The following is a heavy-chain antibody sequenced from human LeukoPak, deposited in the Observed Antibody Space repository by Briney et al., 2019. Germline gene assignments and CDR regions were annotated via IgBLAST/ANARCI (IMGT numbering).Heavy chain of an antibody. J-gene: IGHJ3*02. D-gene: IGHD6-13*01. CDR2: ISWNGGST. CDR1: GFTFDDYG. CDR3: AREIWDSSSFGYAFDI. V-gene: IGHV3-20*01. Sequence: SGGSLRLSCAASGFTFDDYGMSWVRQAPGKGLEWVSGISWNGGSTGYADSVKGRFTISRDNAKNSLYLQMNSLRAEDTALCHCAREIWDSSSFGYAFDIWGQGTMVTVSS.